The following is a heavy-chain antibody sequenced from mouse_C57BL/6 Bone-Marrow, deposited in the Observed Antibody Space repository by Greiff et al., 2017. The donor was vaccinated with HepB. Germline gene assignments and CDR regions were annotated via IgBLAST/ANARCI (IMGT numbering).Heavy chain of an antibody. J-gene: IGHJ2*01. CDR2: INPNNGGT. CDR3: GYGYYFDY. D-gene: IGHD1-1*01. V-gene: IGHV1-26*01. Sequence: VQLQQSGPELVKPGASVKISCKASGYTFTDYYMNWVKQSHGKSLAWIGDINPNNGGTSYNQKFKGKATLTVDKSSSTAYMELRSLTPEDSAVYYCGYGYYFDYWGQGTTLTVSS. CDR1: GYTFTDYY.